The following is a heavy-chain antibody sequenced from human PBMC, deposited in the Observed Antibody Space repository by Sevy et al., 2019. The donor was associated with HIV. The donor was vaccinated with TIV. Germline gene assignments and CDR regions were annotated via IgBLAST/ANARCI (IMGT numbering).Heavy chain of an antibody. J-gene: IGHJ5*02. Sequence: GGSLRLSCAASGFTFSDFYMSWIRQSPGKGLEWVSYISPTGATIFYADSVKGRFTISRENAKNSLYLQMNSLRAEDTAVYYWARWVGYCVSASCSNWFDPWGPGNLVTVSS. D-gene: IGHD2-15*01. V-gene: IGHV3-11*01. CDR1: GFTFSDFY. CDR2: ISPTGATI. CDR3: ARWVGYCVSASCSNWFDP.